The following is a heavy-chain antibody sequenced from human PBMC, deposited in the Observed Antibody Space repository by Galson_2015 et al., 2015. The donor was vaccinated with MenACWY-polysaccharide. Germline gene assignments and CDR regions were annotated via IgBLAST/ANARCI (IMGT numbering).Heavy chain of an antibody. CDR1: GDSVSSNSAA. Sequence: CAISGDSVSSNSAAWNWIRQSPSRGLEWLGRTYYRSKWYNDYAVSVKSRITISVDTSKNQFSLKLSSVTAADTAVYYRASQDSSGSYKFDPWGQGTLVTVSS. D-gene: IGHD1-26*01. CDR3: ASQDSSGSYKFDP. CDR2: TYYRSKWYN. V-gene: IGHV6-1*01. J-gene: IGHJ5*02.